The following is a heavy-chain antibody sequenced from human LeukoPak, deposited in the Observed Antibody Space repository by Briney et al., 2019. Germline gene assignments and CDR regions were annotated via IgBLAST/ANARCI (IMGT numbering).Heavy chain of an antibody. V-gene: IGHV3-21*04. CDR1: GFTLSSYS. Sequence: PGGSLRLSCAASGFTLSSYSINWVRQAPGKGLERVSSISSSSSYIYYADSVKGRFTISRDNAKNSLYLQMNGLKTEDTAMYCCARAGRVVRGTWTFDYWGRGTLVTVSS. D-gene: IGHD2-8*02. CDR2: ISSSSSYI. J-gene: IGHJ4*02. CDR3: ARAGRVVRGTWTFDY.